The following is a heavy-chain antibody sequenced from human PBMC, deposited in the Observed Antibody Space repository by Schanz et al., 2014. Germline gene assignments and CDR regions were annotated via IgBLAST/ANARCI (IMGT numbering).Heavy chain of an antibody. CDR3: ARGGYGSGSYREFDY. D-gene: IGHD3-10*01. J-gene: IGHJ4*02. Sequence: QVQLQQWGAGLLKPSETLSLTCAVYGGSFSSNYWSWIRQPPGKGLEWIGEINQSGTTNYNPSLKRRFTMPVDTSRNQIPLKLRPVTAANTAVYYCARGGYGSGSYREFDYWGQGTLVTVSS. CDR1: GGSFSSNY. CDR2: INQSGTT. V-gene: IGHV4-34*02.